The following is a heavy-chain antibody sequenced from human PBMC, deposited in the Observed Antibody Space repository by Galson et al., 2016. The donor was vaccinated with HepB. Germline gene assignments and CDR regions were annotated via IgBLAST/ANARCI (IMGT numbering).Heavy chain of an antibody. V-gene: IGHV5-51*01. Sequence: QSGAEVKKPGESLRISCKGSEYSFTSYWIGWVRQMPGKGLEWMGIISPSDSDTRYSPSFEGQVTISADKSISTAYLQWSSLKASDTAMYYCARPMNRFMMTFGGVIVNDGFDTWGQGTMVTVSS. J-gene: IGHJ3*02. CDR3: ARPMNRFMMTFGGVIVNDGFDT. CDR2: ISPSDSDT. D-gene: IGHD3-16*02. CDR1: EYSFTSYW.